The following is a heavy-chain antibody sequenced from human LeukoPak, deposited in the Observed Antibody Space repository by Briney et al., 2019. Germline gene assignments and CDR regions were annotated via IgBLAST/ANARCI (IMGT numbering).Heavy chain of an antibody. CDR2: IYPGDSDT. V-gene: IGHV5-51*01. CDR3: ARHRVGIYSRNHAFDI. CDR1: GYTFISNW. D-gene: IGHD1-26*01. J-gene: IGHJ3*02. Sequence: GESLKISCKGSGYTFISNWIGWVRQMPGKGLEWMGIIYPGDSDTRYSPSFQGQVTISADKSSSTAYLQWSSLKASDTAMYYCARHRVGIYSRNHAFDIWGQGTMVTVSS.